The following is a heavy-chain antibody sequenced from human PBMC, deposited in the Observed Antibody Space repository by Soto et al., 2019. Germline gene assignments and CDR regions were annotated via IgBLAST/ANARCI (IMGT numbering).Heavy chain of an antibody. D-gene: IGHD6-19*01. Sequence: SEPLSLTCAFSGETIRGGYYWAWIRRPPGKALEWIGEINHNGSANYNPSLKSRVTISVDTSKNQFSLKLSSVTAADTAVYYCARGTRYSSGWYLDYWGQGTRVTVS. J-gene: IGHJ4*02. CDR3: ARGTRYSSGWYLDY. CDR2: INHNGSA. CDR1: GETIRGGYY. V-gene: IGHV4-34*01.